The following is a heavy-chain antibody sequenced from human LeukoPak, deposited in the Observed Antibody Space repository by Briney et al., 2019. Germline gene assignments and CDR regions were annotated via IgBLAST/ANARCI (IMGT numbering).Heavy chain of an antibody. CDR1: GFTFSSYG. J-gene: IGHJ4*02. CDR2: ISWNSGSI. V-gene: IGHV3-9*03. Sequence: GGSLRLSCAASGFTFSSYGMHWVRQAPGKGLEWVSGISWNSGSIGYADSVKGRFTISRDNAKNSLYLQMNSLRAEDMTLYYCAKDRYYDSSGYYLDYWGQGTLVTVSS. D-gene: IGHD3-22*01. CDR3: AKDRYYDSSGYYLDY.